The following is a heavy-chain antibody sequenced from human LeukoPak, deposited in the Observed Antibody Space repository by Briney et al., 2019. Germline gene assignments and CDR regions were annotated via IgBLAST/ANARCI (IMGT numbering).Heavy chain of an antibody. CDR2: IYSGSTTI. CDR3: ARGDLNMYPDS. V-gene: IGHV3-11*01. D-gene: IGHD2-21*02. Sequence: GESLRLSCAASGFTYSDYYMTWIRQAPGKGLEWVSYIYSGSTTISYADSVKGRFTISRDNAKDSLYLQMNSLRAEDTAVYYCARGDLNMYPDSWGQGTLVTVSS. CDR1: GFTYSDYY. J-gene: IGHJ4*02.